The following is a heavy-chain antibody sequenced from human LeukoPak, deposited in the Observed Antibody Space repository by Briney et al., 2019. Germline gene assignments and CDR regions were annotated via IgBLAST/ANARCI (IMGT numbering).Heavy chain of an antibody. J-gene: IGHJ4*02. CDR2: ISYDGSNK. V-gene: IGHV3-30*04. D-gene: IGHD3-22*01. Sequence: GGSLRLSCAASGFTFSSYAMHWVRQAPGKGLEWVAVISYDGSNKYYADSVKGRFTISRDNSKNTLYLQMNSLRAEDTAVYYCAKRRIGYYYDSSGGGREFDYWGQGTLVTVSS. CDR3: AKRRIGYYYDSSGGGREFDY. CDR1: GFTFSSYA.